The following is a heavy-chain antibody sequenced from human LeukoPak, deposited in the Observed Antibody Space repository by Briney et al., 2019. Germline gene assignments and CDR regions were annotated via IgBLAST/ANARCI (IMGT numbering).Heavy chain of an antibody. CDR3: AKDLDGYYDSSGYSYYFDY. V-gene: IGHV3-23*01. D-gene: IGHD3-22*01. CDR2: ISGSGGST. Sequence: PGGSLRLSCAASGFTFSSYAMSWVRQAPGKGLEWVSAISGSGGSTYYADSEKGRFTISRDNSKNTLYLQMNSLRAEDTAVYYCAKDLDGYYDSSGYSYYFDYWGQGTLVTVSS. CDR1: GFTFSSYA. J-gene: IGHJ4*02.